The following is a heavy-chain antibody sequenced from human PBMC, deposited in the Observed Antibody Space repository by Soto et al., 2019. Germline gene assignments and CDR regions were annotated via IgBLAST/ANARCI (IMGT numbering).Heavy chain of an antibody. V-gene: IGHV4-59*01. CDR3: ARDAAYGVLFDY. Sequence: QVQLQESGPGLVKPSETLSLTCTVSSASISSDYCSWIRQPPGKGLEWIGNIYYSGSTSYNPSLKSRVTISVDTSKNQFSLKLTSVTAADTAVYYCARDAAYGVLFDYWGQGTLVTVSS. CDR2: IYYSGST. J-gene: IGHJ4*02. CDR1: SASISSDY. D-gene: IGHD4-17*01.